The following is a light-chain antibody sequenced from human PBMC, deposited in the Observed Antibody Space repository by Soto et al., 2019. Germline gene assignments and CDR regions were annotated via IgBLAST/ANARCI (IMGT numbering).Light chain of an antibody. CDR1: KSNIGSNF. V-gene: IGLV1-47*01. Sequence: QSVLTQPPSASGTPGQRVTISCSGSKSNIGSNFVYWYQQLPGTAPKLLIYENHQRPSGVPERFSGSKSGTSASLAISGLRSDDEADYFCAAWDDSLRGPVFGGGTKLTVL. CDR2: ENH. CDR3: AAWDDSLRGPV. J-gene: IGLJ2*01.